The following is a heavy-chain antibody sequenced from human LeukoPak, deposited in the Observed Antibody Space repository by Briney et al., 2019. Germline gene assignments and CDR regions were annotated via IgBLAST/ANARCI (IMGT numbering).Heavy chain of an antibody. D-gene: IGHD6-13*01. V-gene: IGHV4-39*07. CDR1: GGSISISNYY. J-gene: IGHJ4*02. Sequence: PSETLSLTCTVSGGSISISNYYWGWLRQPPGKGLEWIGSFYYSGSTYYNPSLKSRVTISVDTSKSQFSLKLSSVTAADTAVYYCARDSSSWYGGIFDYWGQGTLVTVSS. CDR2: FYYSGST. CDR3: ARDSSSWYGGIFDY.